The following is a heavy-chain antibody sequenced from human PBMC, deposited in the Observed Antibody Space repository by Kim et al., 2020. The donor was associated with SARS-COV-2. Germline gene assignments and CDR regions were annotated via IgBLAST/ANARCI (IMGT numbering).Heavy chain of an antibody. V-gene: IGHV3-15*01. D-gene: IGHD2-15*01. CDR2: T. CDR3: TTGPTFSGFDY. J-gene: IGHJ4*02. Sequence: TDYAAPVKGRFTISRDDSKNTLYLQMNSLKTEDTAVYYCTTGPTFSGFDYWGQGTLVTVSS.